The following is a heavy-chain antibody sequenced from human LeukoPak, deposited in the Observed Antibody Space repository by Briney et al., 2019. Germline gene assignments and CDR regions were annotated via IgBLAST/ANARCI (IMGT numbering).Heavy chain of an antibody. J-gene: IGHJ4*02. CDR2: IKQDGSEK. Sequence: PGGSLRLSCAASGFTFSSYWMSWVRQAPGKGLEWVANIKQDGSEKYYVDSVKGRFTISRDNAKNSLYLQMNSLRAEDTAVYYCATRPLKTNYGDYFDYWGQGTLITVSS. CDR3: ATRPLKTNYGDYFDY. CDR1: GFTFSSYW. D-gene: IGHD4-17*01. V-gene: IGHV3-7*01.